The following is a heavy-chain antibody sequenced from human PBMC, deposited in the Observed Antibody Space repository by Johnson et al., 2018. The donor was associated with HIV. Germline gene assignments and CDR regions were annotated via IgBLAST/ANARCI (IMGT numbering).Heavy chain of an antibody. CDR1: GFIFRTHW. CDR2: IRQDGSEK. D-gene: IGHD7-27*01. J-gene: IGHJ3*02. Sequence: VQLVESGGGLVQPGGSLRLSCAGSGFIFRTHWIHWVRQPPGKGLEWVATIRQDGSEKFYVDSVKGRFTIFRDNAENSLFLQMDSLRAEDTAVYYCVRDLLGMDDAFDIWGQGTMVTVSS. V-gene: IGHV3-7*01. CDR3: VRDLLGMDDAFDI.